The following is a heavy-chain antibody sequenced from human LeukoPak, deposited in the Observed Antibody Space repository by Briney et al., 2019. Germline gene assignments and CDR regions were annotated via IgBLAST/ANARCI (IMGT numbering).Heavy chain of an antibody. J-gene: IGHJ6*02. CDR3: ARDNGAFGGVVALGGMDV. V-gene: IGHV4-59*01. Sequence: TSETLSLTCTVSGGSISSYYWSWIRQPPGKGLEWIGYIFYSGSTNYNPSLKSRVTVSVDTSKNQFSLKLSSVTAADSAVYYCARDNGAFGGVVALGGMDVWGQGTTVTVSS. CDR2: IFYSGST. D-gene: IGHD3-16*02. CDR1: GGSISSYY.